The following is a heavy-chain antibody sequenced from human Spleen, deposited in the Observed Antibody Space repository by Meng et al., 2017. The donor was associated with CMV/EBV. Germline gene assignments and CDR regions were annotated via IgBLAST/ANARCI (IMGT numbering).Heavy chain of an antibody. CDR1: GFTVSSNY. Sequence: GESLKISCAASGFTVSSNYMSWVRQAPGKGLEWVSSISSTSSYIYYADSVKGRFTISRDNAKNSLYLEMNRLRAEDTAVYYCAREGYDFDSGSYYYYFDRWGQGTLVTVSS. CDR2: ISSTSSYI. D-gene: IGHD3-10*01. J-gene: IGHJ4*02. CDR3: AREGYDFDSGSYYYYFDR. V-gene: IGHV3-21*01.